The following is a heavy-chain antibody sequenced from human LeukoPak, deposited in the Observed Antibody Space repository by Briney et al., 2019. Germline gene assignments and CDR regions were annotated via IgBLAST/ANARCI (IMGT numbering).Heavy chain of an antibody. Sequence: GGSLRLSCAASGFTFSSYSMNWVRQAPGKGLEWVSYISSSSSYIYYADSVKGRFTVARDNAKNSLYLQMNSLRAEDTAVYYCARDLRQRFLEWLPAYFDYWGQGTLVTVSS. CDR3: ARDLRQRFLEWLPAYFDY. CDR1: GFTFSSYS. J-gene: IGHJ4*02. D-gene: IGHD3-3*01. V-gene: IGHV3-21*01. CDR2: ISSSSSYI.